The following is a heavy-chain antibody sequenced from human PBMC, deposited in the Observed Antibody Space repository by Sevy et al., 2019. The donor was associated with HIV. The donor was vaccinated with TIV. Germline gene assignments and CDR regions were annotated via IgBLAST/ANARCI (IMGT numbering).Heavy chain of an antibody. Sequence: GGSLRLSCAASGFTVSSNYMSWVRLAPGKGLEWVSVIYSGGSTYDADSVKGRFTISRDNSKNTLYLQMNSLRAEDTAVYYCARGMDGNDAFDIWGQGTMVTVSS. CDR1: GFTVSSNY. V-gene: IGHV3-53*01. CDR3: ARGMDGNDAFDI. CDR2: IYSGGST. J-gene: IGHJ3*02. D-gene: IGHD1-26*01.